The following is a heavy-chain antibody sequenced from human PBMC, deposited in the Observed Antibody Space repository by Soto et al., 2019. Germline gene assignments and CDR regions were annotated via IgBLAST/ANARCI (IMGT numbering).Heavy chain of an antibody. V-gene: IGHV4-4*07. CDR3: ARPSVPATRGPLDY. Sequence: SETLSLTCTVSGGSISSYYWSWIRQPAGKGLEWIGRIYTSGSTNYNPSLKSRVTMSLDTSKNQFSLKLTSVTAADTALYYCARPSVPATRGPLDYWGQGALVTVSS. J-gene: IGHJ4*02. CDR2: IYTSGST. CDR1: GGSISSYY. D-gene: IGHD6-19*01.